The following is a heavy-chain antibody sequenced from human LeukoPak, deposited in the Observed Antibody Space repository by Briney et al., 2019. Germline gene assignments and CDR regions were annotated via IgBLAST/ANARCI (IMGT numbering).Heavy chain of an antibody. CDR2: IIPIFGTA. V-gene: IGHV1-69*13. J-gene: IGHJ5*02. CDR1: GYTFTDYS. CDR3: ARVVTPRYCTSTSCYLKGWFDP. Sequence: ASVKVSCKASGYTFTDYSMHWVRQAPGQGLEWMGGIIPIFGTANYAQKFQGSVTITADEFTSTAYMELSSLRSEDTAVYYCARVVTPRYCTSTSCYLKGWFDPWGQGTLVTVSS. D-gene: IGHD2-2*01.